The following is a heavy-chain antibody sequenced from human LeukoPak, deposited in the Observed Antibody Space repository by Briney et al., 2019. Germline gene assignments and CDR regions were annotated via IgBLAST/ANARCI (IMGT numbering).Heavy chain of an antibody. Sequence: PSETLSLTCTVSGYSISSGYYWGWIRQPPGKGLEWIGSIYHSGSTYYNPSLKSRVTISVDTSKNQFSLKLSSVTAADTAVYYCARDLRGAVAGTGNWFDPWGQGTLVTVSS. V-gene: IGHV4-38-2*02. D-gene: IGHD6-19*01. J-gene: IGHJ5*02. CDR3: ARDLRGAVAGTGNWFDP. CDR2: IYHSGST. CDR1: GYSISSGYY.